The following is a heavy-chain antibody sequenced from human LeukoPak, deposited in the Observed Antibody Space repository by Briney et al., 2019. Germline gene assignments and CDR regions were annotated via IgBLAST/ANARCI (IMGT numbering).Heavy chain of an antibody. V-gene: IGHV3-7*01. CDR3: ARDTKAGAFDI. J-gene: IGHJ3*02. D-gene: IGHD2-8*01. Sequence: PGGSLRLSCAASGFTFSSYWMSWVRQAPGKGLEWVANIKQDGSEKYYVDSVKGRFTISRDNAKNSLYLQMNSLRAEDMAVYYCARDTKAGAFDIWGQGTMVTVSS. CDR1: GFTFSSYW. CDR2: IKQDGSEK.